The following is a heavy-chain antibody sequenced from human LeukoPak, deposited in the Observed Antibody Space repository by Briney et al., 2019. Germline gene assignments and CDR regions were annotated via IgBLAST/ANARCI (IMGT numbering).Heavy chain of an antibody. CDR2: ISSSGSTI. Sequence: GGSLRLPCAAPGFTFSSYEMNWVRQAPGKGLEWVSYISSSGSTIYFPDSVKGRFTLSRHHPKNSLYLPMTSLRAEATAVYYCAELGITMIGGFWVKGTTITISS. V-gene: IGHV3-48*03. J-gene: IGHJ6*04. CDR1: GFTFSSYE. D-gene: IGHD3-10*02. CDR3: AELGITMIGGF.